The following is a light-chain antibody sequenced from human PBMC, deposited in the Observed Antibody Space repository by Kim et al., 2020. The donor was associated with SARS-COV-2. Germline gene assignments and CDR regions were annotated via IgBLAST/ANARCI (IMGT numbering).Light chain of an antibody. V-gene: IGLV3-25*03. CDR3: KSADSSDTYV. Sequence: VSPGQTARITCSGDALPKQYAYWYQQKPGQAPVLVIYKDSERPSGIPERFSGSSSGNTVTLTISGVQAEDEADYYCKSADSSDTYVFGTGTKVTVL. CDR1: ALPKQY. J-gene: IGLJ1*01. CDR2: KDS.